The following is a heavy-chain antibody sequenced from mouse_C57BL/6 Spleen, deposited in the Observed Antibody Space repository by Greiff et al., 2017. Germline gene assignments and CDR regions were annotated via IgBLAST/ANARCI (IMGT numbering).Heavy chain of an antibody. D-gene: IGHD2-3*01. CDR2: ISYDGSN. V-gene: IGHV3-6*01. CDR3: ARDGGLLNYCDY. CDR1: GYSITSGYY. J-gene: IGHJ2*01. Sequence: EVKLQESGPGLVKPSQSLSLTCSVTGYSITSGYYWNWIRQFPGNKLEWMGYISYDGSNNYNPSLKNRISITRDTSKNQFFLKLNSVTTEDTATXDCARDGGLLNYCDYWGQGTTLTVSS.